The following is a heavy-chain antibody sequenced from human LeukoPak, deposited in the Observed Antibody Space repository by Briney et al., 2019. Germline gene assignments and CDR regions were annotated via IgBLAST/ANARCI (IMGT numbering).Heavy chain of an antibody. J-gene: IGHJ5*02. CDR3: ARGAGEADSDRIAAAGFWFDP. V-gene: IGHV4-34*01. Sequence: PSETLSLTCAVYGGSFSGYYWSWIRQPPGKGLEWIGEINHSGSTNYNPSLKSRVTISVDTSKNQFSLKLSSVTAADTAVYYCARGAGEADSDRIAAAGFWFDPWGQGTLVTVSS. CDR2: INHSGST. CDR1: GGSFSGYY. D-gene: IGHD6-13*01.